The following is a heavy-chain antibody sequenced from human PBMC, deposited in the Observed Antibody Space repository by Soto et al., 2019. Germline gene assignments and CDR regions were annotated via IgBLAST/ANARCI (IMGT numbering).Heavy chain of an antibody. CDR2: INNNCANT. V-gene: IGHV3-23*01. Sequence: GGSLRLSCAASGFTFSSSAMSWVRQAPGKGQEWVSGINNNCANTYYADSVKGRFTISRDNSKNTLYLQMNSLRAEDSAVYYCAKIPITIRLGMDVWGKGTTVTVAS. CDR3: AKIPITIRLGMDV. J-gene: IGHJ6*04. D-gene: IGHD3-3*01. CDR1: GFTFSSSA.